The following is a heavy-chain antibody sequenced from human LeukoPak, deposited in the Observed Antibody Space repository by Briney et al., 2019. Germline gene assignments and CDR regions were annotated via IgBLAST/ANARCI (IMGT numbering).Heavy chain of an antibody. J-gene: IGHJ4*02. CDR2: INPNSGGT. V-gene: IGHV1-2*02. Sequence: ASVKVSCKASGYTFTGDYMHWVRQAPGQGLEWMGWINPNSGGTNYAQKFQGRVTMTRDTSISTAYMELSRLRSDDTAVYYCARDGAPPGIAAAGHFDYWGQGTLVTVSS. CDR1: GYTFTGDY. D-gene: IGHD6-13*01. CDR3: ARDGAPPGIAAAGHFDY.